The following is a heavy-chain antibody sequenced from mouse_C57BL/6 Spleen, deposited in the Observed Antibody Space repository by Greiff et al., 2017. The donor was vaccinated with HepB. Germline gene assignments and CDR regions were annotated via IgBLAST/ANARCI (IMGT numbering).Heavy chain of an antibody. Sequence: EVKLQESGPGLVKPSQSLSLTCSVTGYSITSGYYWNWIRQFPGNKLEWMGYISYDGSNNYNPSLKNRISITRDTSKNQFFLKFNSVTTEDTATYYCAREGVMEGAWFAYWGQGTLVTVSA. CDR2: ISYDGSN. V-gene: IGHV3-6*01. CDR1: GYSITSGYY. J-gene: IGHJ3*01. D-gene: IGHD1-1*02. CDR3: AREGVMEGAWFAY.